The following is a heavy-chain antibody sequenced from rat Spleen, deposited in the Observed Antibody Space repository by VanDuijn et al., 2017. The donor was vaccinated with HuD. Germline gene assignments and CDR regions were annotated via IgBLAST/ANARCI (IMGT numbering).Heavy chain of an antibody. CDR1: GFTFSDYN. V-gene: IGHV5-7*01. CDR2: ISYDGSST. J-gene: IGHJ2*01. Sequence: EVQLVESGGGLVQPGRSLKLSCAASGFTFSDYNMAWVRQAPKKGLEWVATISYDGSSTYYRDSVRGRFSISRDNARSTLYLQMDSLRSEDTATYYCARCFDLWGQGVMVTVSS. CDR3: ARCFDL.